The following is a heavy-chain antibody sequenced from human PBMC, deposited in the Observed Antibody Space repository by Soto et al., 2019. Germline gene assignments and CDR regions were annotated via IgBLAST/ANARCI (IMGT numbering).Heavy chain of an antibody. D-gene: IGHD3-22*01. V-gene: IGHV1-8*01. CDR2: MNPNSGNT. Sequence: QVQLVQSGAEVKKPGASVKVSCKASGYTFTSYDVNWVRQATGQGLEWMGWMNPNSGNTGYAQKFQGRVTITRTTSIPTAYRELSGRRSEDTAVYSCAGELTMLVDNWGQGTLVAVSS. J-gene: IGHJ4*02. CDR1: GYTFTSYD. CDR3: AGELTMLVDN.